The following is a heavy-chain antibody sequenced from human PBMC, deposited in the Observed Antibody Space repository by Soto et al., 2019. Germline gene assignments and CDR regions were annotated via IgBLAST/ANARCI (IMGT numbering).Heavy chain of an antibody. D-gene: IGHD1-1*01. CDR1: GYSFTSYW. CDR3: ARRGTDDDYYYYGMDV. V-gene: IGHV5-51*01. Sequence: PGESLKVSCKGSGYSFTSYWIGWVRQMPGKGLEWMGIIYPGDSDTRYSPSFQGQVTISADKSISTAYLQWSSLKASDTAMYYCARRGTDDDYYYYGMDVWGQGTTVTVSS. CDR2: IYPGDSDT. J-gene: IGHJ6*02.